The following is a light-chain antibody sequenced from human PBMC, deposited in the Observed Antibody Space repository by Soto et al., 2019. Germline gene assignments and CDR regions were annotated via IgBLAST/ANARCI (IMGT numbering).Light chain of an antibody. Sequence: EIVLTQSPVTLSLSPGERATLSCRASQSVSSSYLAWYQQKPGQAPRLLIYGASTRATGIPARFSGSGSGTEFTLTISSLQSEDFAVYYCQQYNNWPPLTFGQGTRLEIK. V-gene: IGKV3-15*01. CDR1: QSVSSSY. CDR2: GAS. CDR3: QQYNNWPPLT. J-gene: IGKJ5*01.